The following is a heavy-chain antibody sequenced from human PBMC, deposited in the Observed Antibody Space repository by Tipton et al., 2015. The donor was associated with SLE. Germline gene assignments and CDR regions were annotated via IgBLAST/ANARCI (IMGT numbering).Heavy chain of an antibody. J-gene: IGHJ6*03. D-gene: IGHD5-24*01. CDR2: IYTRGST. Sequence: LSLTCTVSGGSISSGSYYWSWIRQPAGKGLEWLGRIYTRGSTNYNPSLKSRVTISIDTPKNQFSLKVSSVTAADTAVYYCARESYNLLYYFYYMNVWGKATTVTVSS. CDR1: GGSISSGSYY. V-gene: IGHV4-61*02. CDR3: ARESYNLLYYFYYMNV.